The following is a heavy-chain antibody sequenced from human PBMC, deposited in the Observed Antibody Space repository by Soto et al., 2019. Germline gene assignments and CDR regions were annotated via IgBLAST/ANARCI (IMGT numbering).Heavy chain of an antibody. CDR2: TYYSGST. CDR3: ARSSRSTVTGFDY. J-gene: IGHJ4*02. Sequence: SETLSLTCTVSGGSISSGGYYWSWIRQHPGKGLEWIGYTYYSGSTYYNPSLKSRVTISVDTSKNQFSLKLSSVTAADTAVYSCARSSRSTVTGFDYWGQGTLVTVSS. V-gene: IGHV4-31*03. D-gene: IGHD3-9*01. CDR1: GGSISSGGYY.